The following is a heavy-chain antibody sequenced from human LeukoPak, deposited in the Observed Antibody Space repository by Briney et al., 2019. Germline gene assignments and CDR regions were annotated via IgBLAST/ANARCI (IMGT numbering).Heavy chain of an antibody. CDR3: AKLYSGSFPAGHNY. CDR1: GFTFSRFG. Sequence: HPGGSLRLSCAASGFTFSRFGIHWVRQAPGKGLEWVAVISYDGSNKYYADSVKGRFTISRDNSKNTLYLQMNSLRAEDTAVYYCAKLYSGSFPAGHNYWGQGTLVTVSS. J-gene: IGHJ4*02. D-gene: IGHD1-26*01. V-gene: IGHV3-30*18. CDR2: ISYDGSNK.